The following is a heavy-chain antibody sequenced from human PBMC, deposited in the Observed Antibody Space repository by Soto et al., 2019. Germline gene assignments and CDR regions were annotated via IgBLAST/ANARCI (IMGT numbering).Heavy chain of an antibody. CDR1: GFSFSDAW. Sequence: EVQLVESGGGLVKPGGSLRLSCAASGFSFSDAWMSWVRQAPGKGLEWVGHIRSKSDGGTRDYAAPVKGRFSISRDDSKNTLFLQMNSLKTEDTGVYYCTTVDRQWVAEIGYWGRGTLVTVSS. V-gene: IGHV3-15*01. D-gene: IGHD6-19*01. CDR3: TTVDRQWVAEIGY. J-gene: IGHJ4*02. CDR2: IRSKSDGGTR.